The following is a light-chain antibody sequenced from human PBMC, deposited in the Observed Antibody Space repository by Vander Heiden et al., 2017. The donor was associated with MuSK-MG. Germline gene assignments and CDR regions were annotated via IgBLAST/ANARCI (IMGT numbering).Light chain of an antibody. J-gene: IGLJ1*01. Sequence: ALTQPPSVSGAPGHSVTIPCTGSSSTLWAGYDVHWYQQLPGTAPKLLIYGNSNRPSGVPDRFAGSKSGTAASLAITGLQAEDEADYYCQSYDSSLSGSVFGTGTKVTVL. V-gene: IGLV1-40*01. CDR1: SSTLWAGYD. CDR3: QSYDSSLSGSV. CDR2: GNS.